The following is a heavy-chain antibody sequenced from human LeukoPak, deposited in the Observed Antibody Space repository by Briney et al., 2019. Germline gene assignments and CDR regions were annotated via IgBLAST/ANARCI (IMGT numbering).Heavy chain of an antibody. J-gene: IGHJ4*02. CDR1: GFTFSSYG. Sequence: GGSLRLSCAASGFTFSSYGMNWVRQAPGKGLEWVSGINWNGGSTGYADSVKGRFTISRDNAKNSLYLQMNSLRAEDTALYYCARDRGHYYDNSNDYWGQGTLVTVSS. CDR3: ARDRGHYYDNSNDY. V-gene: IGHV3-20*04. CDR2: INWNGGST. D-gene: IGHD3-22*01.